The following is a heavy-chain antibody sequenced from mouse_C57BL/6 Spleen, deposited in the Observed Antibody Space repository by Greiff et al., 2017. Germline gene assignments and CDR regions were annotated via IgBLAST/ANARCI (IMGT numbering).Heavy chain of an antibody. D-gene: IGHD3-1*01. Sequence: QVQLQQPGAELVKPGASVKLSCKASGYTFTSYWMHWVKQRPGQGLEWIGMIHPNSGSTNYNEKFKSKATLTVDKSSSTAYMQLSSLTSEDSAVYYCASPKGGLHYFDYWGQGTTLTVSS. V-gene: IGHV1-64*01. CDR2: IHPNSGST. CDR3: ASPKGGLHYFDY. CDR1: GYTFTSYW. J-gene: IGHJ2*01.